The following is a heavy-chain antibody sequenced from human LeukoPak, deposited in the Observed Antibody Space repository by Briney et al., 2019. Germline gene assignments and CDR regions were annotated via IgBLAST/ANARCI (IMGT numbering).Heavy chain of an antibody. J-gene: IGHJ4*02. Sequence: GRSLRLSCAASGFTFSSHGMHWVRQAPGKGLEWVAVIWYDGSNKYYADSVKGRFTISRDNSKNTLYLQMNSLRAKDTAVYYCARDMMAFDYWGQGTLVTVSS. CDR2: IWYDGSNK. V-gene: IGHV3-33*01. CDR3: ARDMMAFDY. CDR1: GFTFSSHG. D-gene: IGHD3-16*01.